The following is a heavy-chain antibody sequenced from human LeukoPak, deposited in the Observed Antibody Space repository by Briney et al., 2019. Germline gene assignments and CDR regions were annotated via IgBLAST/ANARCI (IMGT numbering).Heavy chain of an antibody. Sequence: GGSLRLSCAASGFTFSDYWMQWVRQAPGKGLEWVANINYHGNENYLLDSVKGRFTISRDNAKNTLFLQMNSLRVEDTAVYYCTRGDPDYWGLGTLVTVSS. CDR2: INYHGNEN. CDR3: TRGDPDY. CDR1: GFTFSDYW. J-gene: IGHJ4*02. D-gene: IGHD2-21*02. V-gene: IGHV3-7*01.